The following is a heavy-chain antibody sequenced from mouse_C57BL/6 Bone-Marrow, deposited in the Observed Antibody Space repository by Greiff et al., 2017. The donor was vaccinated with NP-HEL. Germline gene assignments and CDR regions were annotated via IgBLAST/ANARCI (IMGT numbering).Heavy chain of an antibody. D-gene: IGHD2-12*01. V-gene: IGHV1-59*01. CDR3: ARYDRYWYFGV. CDR1: GYTFTSYW. J-gene: IGHJ1*03. Sequence: QVQLQQSGAELVKPGASVKLSCKASGYTFTSYWMHWVKQRPGQGLEWIGVIDPSDSYTNYNQKFKGKATLTVDTSSSTAYMQLSSLTSEDSAVYYCARYDRYWYFGVWGTGTTVTVSS. CDR2: IDPSDSYT.